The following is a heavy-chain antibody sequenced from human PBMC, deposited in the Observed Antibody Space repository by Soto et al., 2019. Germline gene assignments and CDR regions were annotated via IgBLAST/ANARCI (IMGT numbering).Heavy chain of an antibody. J-gene: IGHJ6*02. CDR1: GGSISSSDYY. Sequence: SETLSLTCTVSGGSISSSDYYWSWIRQPPGKGLEWIGYIYYSGSTYYNPSLKSRVTISVDTSKNQFSLKLSSVTAADTAVYYCARSLLNRNYDNYYHYGMDVWGQGTTVTVAS. CDR3: ARSLLNRNYDNYYHYGMDV. V-gene: IGHV4-30-4*01. D-gene: IGHD1-7*01. CDR2: IYYSGST.